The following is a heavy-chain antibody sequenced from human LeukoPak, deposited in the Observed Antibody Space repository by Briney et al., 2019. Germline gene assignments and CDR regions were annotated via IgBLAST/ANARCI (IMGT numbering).Heavy chain of an antibody. D-gene: IGHD1-1*01. J-gene: IGHJ4*02. Sequence: PGGSLRLSCVGSEFTFSTYAMSWVRQPPGKGLEWVSTISNSDGSTYYADSVKGRFTISRDKPKNTLYLQMNSLTVEDTATYYCAKATGTLGGWGQGTRVTVSS. CDR1: EFTFSTYA. CDR3: AKATGTLGG. CDR2: ISNSDGST. V-gene: IGHV3-23*01.